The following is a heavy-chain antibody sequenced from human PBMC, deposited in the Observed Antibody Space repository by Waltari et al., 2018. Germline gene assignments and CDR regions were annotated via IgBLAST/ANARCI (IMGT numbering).Heavy chain of an antibody. Sequence: QVQLVQSGAEVKKPGASVKVSCKASGYTFTSYAMHWVRQAPGQRLEWMGWINAGNGNTKYSQKFQGRVTMTRDTSASTAYMELSSLRSEDTAVYYCARREIAAAGRGLDYWGQGTLVTVSS. CDR1: GYTFTSYA. CDR3: ARREIAAAGRGLDY. V-gene: IGHV1-3*01. CDR2: INAGNGNT. D-gene: IGHD6-13*01. J-gene: IGHJ4*02.